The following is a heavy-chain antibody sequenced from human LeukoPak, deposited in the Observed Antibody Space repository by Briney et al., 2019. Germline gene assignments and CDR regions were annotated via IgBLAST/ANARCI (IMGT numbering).Heavy chain of an antibody. CDR2: ISSSSSTI. CDR1: GFTFSSYS. J-gene: IGHJ4*02. V-gene: IGHV3-48*04. CDR3: VRGGVDY. D-gene: IGHD3-16*01. Sequence: PGGSLRLSCAASGFTFSSYSMNWVRQAPGKGLEWVSYISSSSSTIYYADSVKGRFTISRDNAKNTVYLQMNSLRVEDTAVFYCVRGGVDYWGQGTLVTVSS.